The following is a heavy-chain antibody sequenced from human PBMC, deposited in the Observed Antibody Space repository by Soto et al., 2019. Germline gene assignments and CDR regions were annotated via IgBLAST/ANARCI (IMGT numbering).Heavy chain of an antibody. CDR2: ISYDGSNK. V-gene: IGHV3-30-3*01. CDR1: GFTFSSYA. CDR3: ARDRISGSYSLGY. Sequence: GSLRLSCAASGFTFSSYAMHWVRQAPGKGLEWVAVISYDGSNKYYADSVKGRFTISRDNSKNTLYLQMNSLRAEDTAVYYCARDRISGSYSLGYWGQGTLVTVSS. J-gene: IGHJ4*02. D-gene: IGHD1-26*01.